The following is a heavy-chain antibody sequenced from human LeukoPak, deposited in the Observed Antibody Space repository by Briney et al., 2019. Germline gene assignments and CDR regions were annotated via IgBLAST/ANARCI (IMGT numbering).Heavy chain of an antibody. V-gene: IGHV4-61*02. D-gene: IGHD3-3*01. CDR1: GGSISSGSYY. Sequence: SETLSLTCTVSGGSISSGSYYWSWIRQPAGKGLEWIGRIYTSGSTNYNPSLKSRVTISVDTSKNQFSLKLSSVTAADTAVYYCAGESIRSGLDYWGQGTLVTVSS. CDR2: IYTSGST. J-gene: IGHJ4*02. CDR3: AGESIRSGLDY.